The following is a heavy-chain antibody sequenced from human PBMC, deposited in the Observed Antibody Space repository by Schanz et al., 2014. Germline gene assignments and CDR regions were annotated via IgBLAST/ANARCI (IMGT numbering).Heavy chain of an antibody. CDR2: ISTSGTYM. D-gene: IGHD6-13*01. V-gene: IGHV3-21*01. Sequence: DWTGGSLRLSCVASGFAFSSFAMTWVRQAPGRGLEWVSSISTSGTYMYIADSLKGRLTISRDNAKNSLFLQMNSLRAEDTAVYYCVSQTCSPNYWGQGTLVTVSS. CDR1: GFAFSSFA. CDR3: VSQTCSPNY. J-gene: IGHJ4*02.